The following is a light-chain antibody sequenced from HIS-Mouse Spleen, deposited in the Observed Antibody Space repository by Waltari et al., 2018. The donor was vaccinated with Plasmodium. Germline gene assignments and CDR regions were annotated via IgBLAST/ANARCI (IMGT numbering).Light chain of an antibody. CDR1: ALPKKS. Sequence: SYELTQLPSVSVSPGQTARITCPGDALPKKSAYWYQQKSGQAPGLVIYEDSKRPSGIPERFSGSSSGTMATLTISGAQVEDEADYYCYSTDSSGNHRVFGGGTKLTVL. V-gene: IGLV3-10*01. CDR2: EDS. CDR3: YSTDSSGNHRV. J-gene: IGLJ3*02.